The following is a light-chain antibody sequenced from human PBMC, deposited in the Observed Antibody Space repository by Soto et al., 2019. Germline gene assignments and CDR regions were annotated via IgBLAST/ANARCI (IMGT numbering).Light chain of an antibody. V-gene: IGLV2-14*03. CDR3: SSYTSSGTRV. CDR1: SSDVGGYNY. Sequence: QSALTQPASVSGSPGQSITISCTGTSSDVGGYNYVSWYQQHPGTAPKLMIYDFNSRPSGVSNRFSGSKSGNTASLTISGLQAEDDADYYCSSYTSSGTRVFGAGTKLTVL. J-gene: IGLJ1*01. CDR2: DFN.